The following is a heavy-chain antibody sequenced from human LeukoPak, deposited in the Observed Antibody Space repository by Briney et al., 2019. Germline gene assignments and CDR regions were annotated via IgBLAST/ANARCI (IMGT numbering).Heavy chain of an antibody. V-gene: IGHV3-53*01. D-gene: IGHD6-13*01. CDR2: IYSGGST. Sequence: PWGYLRLSCAASGFTASSNYMSWVRQAPGKGLEWVSAIYSGGSTYYADSVKGRFTISRDNSKNTLYLQMNSLRAEDTAVYYCARLPGIAAVRYYYYTDVWGKGTTVTVSS. J-gene: IGHJ6*03. CDR1: GFTASSNY. CDR3: ARLPGIAAVRYYYYTDV.